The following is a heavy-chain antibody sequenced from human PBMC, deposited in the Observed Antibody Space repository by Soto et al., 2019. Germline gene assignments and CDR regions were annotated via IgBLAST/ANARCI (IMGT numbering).Heavy chain of an antibody. V-gene: IGHV1-3*01. D-gene: IGHD6-19*01. J-gene: IGHJ2*01. Sequence: ASVKVSCKASGYTFLNYGIHWVRQAPGQRLEWMGWINAGNGNTKYSQKFQDRVTITRDTSATTAYMELSSLRSEDTSVFYCVRSGYSSGWYHWYFDFWGRGTLVTVSS. CDR2: INAGNGNT. CDR1: GYTFLNYG. CDR3: VRSGYSSGWYHWYFDF.